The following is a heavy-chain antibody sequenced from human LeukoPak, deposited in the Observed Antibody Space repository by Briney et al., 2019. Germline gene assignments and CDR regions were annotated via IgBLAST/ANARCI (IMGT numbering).Heavy chain of an antibody. CDR2: ISGSGGST. CDR3: AKPLLRGGLDY. Sequence: GGSLRLSCAASGFTFSSYAMSWVRQAPGKGLGWVSAISGSGGSTYYADSAKGRFTISRDNSKNTLYLQMNSLRAEDTAVYYCAKPLLRGGLDYWGQGTLVTVSS. V-gene: IGHV3-23*01. CDR1: GFTFSSYA. D-gene: IGHD2-15*01. J-gene: IGHJ4*02.